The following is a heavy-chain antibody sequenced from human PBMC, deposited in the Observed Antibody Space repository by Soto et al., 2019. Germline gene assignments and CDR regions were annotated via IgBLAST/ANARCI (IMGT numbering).Heavy chain of an antibody. V-gene: IGHV4-59*11. D-gene: IGHD3-3*01. CDR1: GGSISGHY. CDR2: ISYSGST. Sequence: ETLSLTCTVSGGSISGHYWSWIRQPPGKGLQYIGYISYSGSTNYNPSLKSRVTISVDTSNNQFSLRLSSVTAADTAVYYCARDVGLQHDTGYYDFWSGKNNWFDPWGQGILVTVSS. J-gene: IGHJ5*02. CDR3: ARDVGLQHDTGYYDFWSGKNNWFDP.